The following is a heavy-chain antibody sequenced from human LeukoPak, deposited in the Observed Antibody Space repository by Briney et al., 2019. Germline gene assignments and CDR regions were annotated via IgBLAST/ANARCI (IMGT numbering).Heavy chain of an antibody. CDR1: GFTFSDYY. J-gene: IGHJ3*02. Sequence: PGGSLRLSCAASGFTFSDYYMSWIRQAPGKGLEWVSYISRSGSTIYYADSVKGRFTISRDNAKNSLYLQMNSLRAEDTAVYYCARKNYYDSSVAFDIWGQGTMVTVSS. V-gene: IGHV3-11*04. CDR3: ARKNYYDSSVAFDI. CDR2: ISRSGSTI. D-gene: IGHD3-22*01.